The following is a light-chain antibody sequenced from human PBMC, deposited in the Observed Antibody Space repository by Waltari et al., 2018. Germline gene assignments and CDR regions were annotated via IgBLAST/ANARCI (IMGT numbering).Light chain of an antibody. CDR1: SSDVGGYDY. V-gene: IGLV2-14*01. CDR2: EVS. CDR3: SSYTRTSTLDYV. J-gene: IGLJ1*01. Sequence: QSALTQPASVSGSPGQSITISCTGSSSDVGGYDYGSWSQQHPGKVPNLIIYEVSKRPSGVSNRFSGSKSGNTASLTISGLQAEDEAHYYCSSYTRTSTLDYVFGTGTKVTVL.